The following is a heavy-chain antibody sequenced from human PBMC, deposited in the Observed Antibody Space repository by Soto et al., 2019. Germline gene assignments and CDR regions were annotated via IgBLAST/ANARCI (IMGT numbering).Heavy chain of an antibody. V-gene: IGHV4-39*01. Sequence: QLQLQESGPGLVKPSETLSLTCTVSGGSISSSSYYWGWIRQPPGKGLEWIGSIYYSGSTYYNPSLKSRVTISVDTSKNQFSLKLSSVTAADTAVYYCARSPRLFGTIFGVVIMGWFDPWGQGTLVTVSS. D-gene: IGHD3-3*01. J-gene: IGHJ5*02. CDR3: ARSPRLFGTIFGVVIMGWFDP. CDR2: IYYSGST. CDR1: GGSISSSSYY.